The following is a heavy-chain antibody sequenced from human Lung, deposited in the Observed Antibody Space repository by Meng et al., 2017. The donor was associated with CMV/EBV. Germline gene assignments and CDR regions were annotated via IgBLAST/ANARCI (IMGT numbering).Heavy chain of an antibody. CDR2: ISNSGSAK. J-gene: IGHJ4*02. CDR3: ARSLFDSNDPFEY. D-gene: IGHD3-22*01. V-gene: IGHV3-48*04. Sequence: SCAASGFTFSSYTMNWVRQAPGKGLEWVSYISNSGSAKYYADSLRGRFTISRDNAKNSLYLQMNSLRADDTAVYYCARSLFDSNDPFEYWGQGTXVNGAS. CDR1: GFTFSSYT.